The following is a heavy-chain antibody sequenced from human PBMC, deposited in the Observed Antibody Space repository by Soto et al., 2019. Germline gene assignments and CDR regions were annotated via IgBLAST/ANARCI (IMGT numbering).Heavy chain of an antibody. Sequence: QVQLVQSGAEVKKPGSSVKVSCKASGDTFNNYAISWVRQAPGQGLEWVGGIIPNFDAANSAQKFQGSVTITADESTSTAYMEMSRLRSEDTAVYYCAKGFYYDASSSFDTPGMYYSYFGLDVWGRGTTVSVSS. V-gene: IGHV1-69*19. CDR3: AKGFYYDASSSFDTPGMYYSYFGLDV. D-gene: IGHD3-22*01. CDR2: IIPNFDAA. CDR1: GDTFNNYA. J-gene: IGHJ6*02.